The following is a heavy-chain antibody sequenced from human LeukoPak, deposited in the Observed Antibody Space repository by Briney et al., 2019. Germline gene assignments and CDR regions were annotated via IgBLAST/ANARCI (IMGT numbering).Heavy chain of an antibody. D-gene: IGHD6-13*01. CDR2: IIPIFGTA. V-gene: IGHV1-69*13. J-gene: IGHJ6*02. CDR1: GGTFSSYA. Sequence: SVKVSCKASGGTFSSYAISWVRQAPGQGLEWMGGIIPIFGTANYAQKFQGRVTITADESTSTAYMELSSLRSEDTAVYYCARGYSSSWYPGYYYYYGMDVWGQGTRSPSP. CDR3: ARGYSSSWYPGYYYYYGMDV.